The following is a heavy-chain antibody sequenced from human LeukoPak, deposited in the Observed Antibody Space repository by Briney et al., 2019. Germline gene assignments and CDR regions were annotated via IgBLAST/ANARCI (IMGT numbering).Heavy chain of an antibody. CDR3: AKDRGYGDAEGYGMDV. Sequence: GGSLRLYCAASGFTFSSYGMHWVRQAPGKGLEWVAVISYDGSNKYYADSVKGRFTISRDNSKNTLYLQMNSLRAEDTAVYYCAKDRGYGDAEGYGMDVWGQGTTVTVSS. CDR2: ISYDGSNK. D-gene: IGHD4-17*01. J-gene: IGHJ6*02. CDR1: GFTFSSYG. V-gene: IGHV3-30*18.